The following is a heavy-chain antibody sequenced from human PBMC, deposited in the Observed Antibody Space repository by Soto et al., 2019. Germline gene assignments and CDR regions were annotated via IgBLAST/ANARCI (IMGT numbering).Heavy chain of an antibody. D-gene: IGHD3-16*02. J-gene: IGHJ5*02. CDR3: ARDLIYVWGSYRPLNWFDP. CDR1: GDSVSSNSAA. Sequence: SQTLSLTCAISGDSVSSNSAAWNWIRQSPSRGLEWLGRTYYRSKWYNDYAVSVKSRITINPDTSKNQFSLQLNSVTPEDTAVYYCARDLIYVWGSYRPLNWFDPWGQGTLVTVSS. V-gene: IGHV6-1*01. CDR2: TYYRSKWYN.